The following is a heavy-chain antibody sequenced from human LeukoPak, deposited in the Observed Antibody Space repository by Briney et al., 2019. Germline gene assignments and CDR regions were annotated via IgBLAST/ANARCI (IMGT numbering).Heavy chain of an antibody. V-gene: IGHV3-53*01. Sequence: GGSLRLSCAGSGFTATTNYMSWVRQAPGKGLEWVSVIYSSGSTSYADSVKGRFTISRDSSKNTLYLQMNSLRAEDTAVYYCAKALIVLPRYYYGMDVWGQGTTVTVSS. D-gene: IGHD2/OR15-2a*01. CDR2: IYSSGST. CDR1: GFTATTNY. J-gene: IGHJ6*02. CDR3: AKALIVLPRYYYGMDV.